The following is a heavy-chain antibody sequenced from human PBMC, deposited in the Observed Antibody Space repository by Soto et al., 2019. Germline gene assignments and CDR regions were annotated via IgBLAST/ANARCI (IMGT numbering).Heavy chain of an antibody. CDR3: ARVPSP. V-gene: IGHV4-30-2*01. J-gene: IGHJ4*02. CDR2: LYHSGST. Sequence: QLQLQESGSGLVKPSQTLSLTCARSGCSISSGGYSWSWIRQPPGTGLEWIGYLYHSGSTYYNPFLKNRVTVSVDRSKTQFSLKLSSVTAADTAVYYCARVPSPWGQGTLVTVSS. CDR1: GCSISSGGYS.